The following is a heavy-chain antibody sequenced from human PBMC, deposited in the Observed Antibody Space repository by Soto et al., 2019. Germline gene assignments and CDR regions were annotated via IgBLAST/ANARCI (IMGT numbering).Heavy chain of an antibody. V-gene: IGHV1-8*01. J-gene: IGHJ5*02. CDR1: GYTFTSYD. CDR2: MNPNSGNT. D-gene: IGHD3-16*02. CDR3: ARGGRTFGGVIVINNWFDP. Sequence: ASVKVSCKASGYTFTSYDINWVRQATGQGLEWMGWMNPNSGNTGYAQKFQGRVTMTRNTSISTAYMELSSLRSEDTAVYYCARGGRTFGGVIVINNWFDPWGQGTLVTVSS.